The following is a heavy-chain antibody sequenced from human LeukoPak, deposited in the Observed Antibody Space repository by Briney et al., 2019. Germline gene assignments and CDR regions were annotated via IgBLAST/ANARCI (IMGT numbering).Heavy chain of an antibody. V-gene: IGHV1-18*04. CDR1: GYTFSSYA. Sequence: ASVKVSCKASGYTFSSYAISRVRQAPGQGLEWMGWISPYNGNTKYAQKFQGRVTMTTDTSTSTAYMELRSLRSDDTAVYYCAKDRRLRFLEWSSIGYFQHWGQGTLVAVSS. CDR3: AKDRRLRFLEWSSIGYFQH. J-gene: IGHJ1*01. CDR2: ISPYNGNT. D-gene: IGHD3-3*01.